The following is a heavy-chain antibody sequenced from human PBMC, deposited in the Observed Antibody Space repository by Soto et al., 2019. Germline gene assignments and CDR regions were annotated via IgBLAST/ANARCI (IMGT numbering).Heavy chain of an antibody. CDR2: IYYSGST. V-gene: IGHV4-31*03. J-gene: IGHJ4*02. CDR3: ARKNGQLGAMNSYS. D-gene: IGHD1-26*01. CDR1: GGSISSGGYY. Sequence: QVQLQESGPGLVKPSQTLSLTCTVSGGSISSGGYYWSWIRQHPGKGLEWIGYIYYSGSTYYNPYRKSRVTLALDTSKHQFSLKLSSVAAADTAVYDCARKNGQLGAMNSYSWGQGTLVTVSS.